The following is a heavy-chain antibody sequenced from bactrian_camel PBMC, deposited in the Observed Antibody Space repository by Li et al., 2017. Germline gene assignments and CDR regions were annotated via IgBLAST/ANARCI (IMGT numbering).Heavy chain of an antibody. CDR2: IDSEGST. CDR1: GATHYSWHSSYC. J-gene: IGHJ4*01. CDR3: AVEYTCLVGCIANTSAARYNI. D-gene: IGHD4*01. V-gene: IGHV3S1*01. Sequence: QLVESGGGSVQAGGSLRLSCTASGATHYSWHSSYCMSWWRQPPGKEREGVAVIDSEGSTSYTESVQGRFTIPKDNAGNALYLQMNSLQPEDTGVYICAVEYTCLVGCIANTSAARYNIWGQGPRSPSP.